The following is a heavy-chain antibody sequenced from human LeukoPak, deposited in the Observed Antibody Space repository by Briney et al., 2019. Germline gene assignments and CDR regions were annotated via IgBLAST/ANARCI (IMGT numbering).Heavy chain of an antibody. Sequence: GASVTVSCKASVYTFTGYYMHWVRQAPGQGLEWVGWINPNSGGTNDAQNFQGRVTMTSDTSISTAYMEVSRLRSDDTAVYYGAREDNSGYDYWGQGTLVTVSS. CDR3: AREDNSGYDY. J-gene: IGHJ4*02. D-gene: IGHD3-22*01. V-gene: IGHV1-2*02. CDR2: INPNSGGT. CDR1: VYTFTGYY.